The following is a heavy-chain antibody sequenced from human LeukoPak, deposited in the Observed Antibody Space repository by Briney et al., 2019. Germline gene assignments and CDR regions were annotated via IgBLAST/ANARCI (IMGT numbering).Heavy chain of an antibody. CDR1: GFTFSTYS. Sequence: AGGSLRLSCATSGFTFSTYSMNWVRQAPGKGLEWVSYINSNGTSNSHKYYAESVQSRFTMSRDNAKDSLYLQRNSLRAEDTAVYYCVRGLVWGQGTMVTVSS. CDR2: INSNGTSNSHK. V-gene: IGHV3-21*05. J-gene: IGHJ3*01. CDR3: VRGLV.